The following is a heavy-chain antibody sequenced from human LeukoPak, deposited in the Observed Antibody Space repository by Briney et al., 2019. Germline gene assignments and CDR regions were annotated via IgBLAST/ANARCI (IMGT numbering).Heavy chain of an antibody. Sequence: GGSLRLSCAASGFTFISYAMHWVRQAPGKALEWVAVITYDGSNKYYADFVKGRFTISRDNSKNTLYLQMNSLRAEDTAVYYCARGGQYCSSTSCYRKAFDIWGQGTMVTVSS. J-gene: IGHJ3*02. D-gene: IGHD2-2*02. V-gene: IGHV3-30-3*01. CDR1: GFTFISYA. CDR3: ARGGQYCSSTSCYRKAFDI. CDR2: ITYDGSNK.